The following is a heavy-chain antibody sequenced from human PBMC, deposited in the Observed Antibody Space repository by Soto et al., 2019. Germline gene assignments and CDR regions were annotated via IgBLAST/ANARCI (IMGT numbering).Heavy chain of an antibody. D-gene: IGHD6-13*01. V-gene: IGHV3-33*01. CDR2: LWYDEINK. Sequence: QVQLVESGGGVVQPGRSLRLSCAASGFTFSSYGMHWSRQAPGKGLEWVAVLWYDEINKYYADSVKGRFTISRDNSKNTLYLQMNSLRAEDTAVYYCARDEKGQLGWGQGTLVTVSS. J-gene: IGHJ4*02. CDR3: ARDEKGQLG. CDR1: GFTFSSYG.